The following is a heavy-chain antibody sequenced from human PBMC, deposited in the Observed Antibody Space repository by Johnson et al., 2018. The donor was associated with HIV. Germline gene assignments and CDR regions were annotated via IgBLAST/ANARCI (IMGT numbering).Heavy chain of an antibody. CDR2: ISGSGGST. CDR3: AKEEGLRRELFADDAFDI. Sequence: QVQLVESGGGVVQPGRSLRLSCAASGFTFSSYDMHWVRQATGKGLEWVSAISGSGGSTYYADSVKGRFTISRDNSKNTLYLQMNSLRAEDTAVYYCAKEEGLRRELFADDAFDIWGQGTMVTVSS. V-gene: IGHV3-NL1*01. CDR1: GFTFSSYD. J-gene: IGHJ3*02. D-gene: IGHD4-23*01.